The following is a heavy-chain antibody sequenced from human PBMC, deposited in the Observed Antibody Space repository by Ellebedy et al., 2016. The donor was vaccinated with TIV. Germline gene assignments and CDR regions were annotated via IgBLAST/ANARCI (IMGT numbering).Heavy chain of an antibody. J-gene: IGHJ4*02. D-gene: IGHD5-18*01. Sequence: PGGSLRLSCAASEFTITNYAMNWVRQAPGKRLEWVSVITVSGAYYANSVQGRFTISRDNSKNTLYLQMNSLTAEDTAVYYCARGLRSGGYTYTALDYWGQGTLVTVDS. V-gene: IGHV3-23*01. CDR1: EFTITNYA. CDR2: ITVSGA. CDR3: ARGLRSGGYTYTALDY.